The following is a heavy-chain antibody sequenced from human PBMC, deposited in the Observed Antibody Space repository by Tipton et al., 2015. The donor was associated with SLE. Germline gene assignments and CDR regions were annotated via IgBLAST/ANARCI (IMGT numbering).Heavy chain of an antibody. D-gene: IGHD3-22*01. Sequence: TLSLTCTVSGGSISSYYWSWIRQPPGKGLEWIGYIYYSGSTNYNPSLKSRVTISVDTSKNQFSLKLSSVTAADTAVYYCARGRDSSGYYPYYFDYWGQGTLVTVPS. V-gene: IGHV4-59*01. J-gene: IGHJ4*02. CDR3: ARGRDSSGYYPYYFDY. CDR2: IYYSGST. CDR1: GGSISSYY.